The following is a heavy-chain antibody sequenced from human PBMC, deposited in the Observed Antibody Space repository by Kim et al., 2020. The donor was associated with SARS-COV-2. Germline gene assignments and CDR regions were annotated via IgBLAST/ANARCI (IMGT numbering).Heavy chain of an antibody. D-gene: IGHD3-22*01. J-gene: IGHJ1*01. CDR1: GFTFSNAW. CDR3: TTSADYYDSSGYYSLWGYVQH. CDR2: IKSKTDGGTT. V-gene: IGHV3-15*01. Sequence: GGSLRLSCAASGFTFSNAWMSWVRQAPGKGLEWVGRIKSKTDGGTTDYAAPVKGRFTISRDDSKNTLYLQMNSLKTEDTAVYYCTTSADYYDSSGYYSLWGYVQHWGQGPRVTVSS.